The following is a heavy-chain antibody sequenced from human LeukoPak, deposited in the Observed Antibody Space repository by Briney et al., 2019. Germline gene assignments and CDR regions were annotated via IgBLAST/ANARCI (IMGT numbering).Heavy chain of an antibody. CDR2: INHSGST. V-gene: IGHV4-34*01. J-gene: IGHJ4*02. CDR1: GGSFGGYY. CDR3: ARVGMVRGVTLYFDY. D-gene: IGHD3-10*01. Sequence: PSETLSLTCAVYGGSFGGYYWSWIRQPPGKGLEWIGEINHSGSTNYNPSLKSRVTISVDTSKNQFSLKLNSVTAADTAVYYCARVGMVRGVTLYFDYWGQGTLVTVSS.